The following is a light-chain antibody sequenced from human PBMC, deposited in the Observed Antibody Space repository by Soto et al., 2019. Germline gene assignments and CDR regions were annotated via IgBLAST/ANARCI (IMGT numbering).Light chain of an antibody. CDR3: QQYGSSPLT. CDR2: GAS. CDR1: QRVSSGY. J-gene: IGKJ4*01. Sequence: EIVLTQSPGTLSLSPWERATLSCRASQRVSSGYLAWYQQKPGQTPRLLIYGASGRATGIPDRFSGSGSGTDFTLTISRLEPEDFAVYYCQQYGSSPLTFGGGTKVDIK. V-gene: IGKV3-20*01.